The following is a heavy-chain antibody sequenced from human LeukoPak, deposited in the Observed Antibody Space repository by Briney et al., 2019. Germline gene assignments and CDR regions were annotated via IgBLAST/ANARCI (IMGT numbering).Heavy chain of an antibody. Sequence: SETLSLTCTVSGGSISSGYYWSWIRQPPGKGLEWIGEINHSGSTNYSPSLKSRITISVDTSKNQFSLELTSVTAADTAVYYCARGSYCSSTSCSYDFWGQGTLVTVSS. V-gene: IGHV4-34*01. CDR1: GGSISSGYY. J-gene: IGHJ4*02. CDR3: ARGSYCSSTSCSYDF. D-gene: IGHD2-2*01. CDR2: INHSGST.